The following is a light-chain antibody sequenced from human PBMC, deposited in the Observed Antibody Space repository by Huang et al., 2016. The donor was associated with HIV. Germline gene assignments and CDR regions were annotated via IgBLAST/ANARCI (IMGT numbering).Light chain of an antibody. Sequence: EIVLTQSPATLSLSPGERATLSIRASQSVNTYLAGYQQKPGQAPLLVIYGACIRTTGIPARFSGGGSGTDFTLTVSSLEPEDFGVYYCQQRTKWSYTVGQGPKLGI. CDR3: QQRTKWSYT. CDR1: QSVNTY. V-gene: IGKV3-11*01. J-gene: IGKJ2*01. CDR2: GAC.